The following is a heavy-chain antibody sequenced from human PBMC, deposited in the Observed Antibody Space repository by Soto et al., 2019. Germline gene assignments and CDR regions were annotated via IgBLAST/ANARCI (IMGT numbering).Heavy chain of an antibody. CDR2: IYYSGST. CDR3: ARSYIAVAGLHYFDY. Sequence: SETLSLTCTVSGGSISSSSYYWGWIRQPPGKGLEWIGSIYYSGSTYYNPSLKSRVTISVDTSKNQFSLKLSSVTAADTAVYYCARSYIAVAGLHYFDYWGQGTLVTVSS. V-gene: IGHV4-39*01. CDR1: GGSISSSSYY. D-gene: IGHD6-19*01. J-gene: IGHJ4*02.